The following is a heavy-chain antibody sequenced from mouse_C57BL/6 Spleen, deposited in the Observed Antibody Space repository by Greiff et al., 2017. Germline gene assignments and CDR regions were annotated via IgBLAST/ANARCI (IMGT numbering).Heavy chain of an antibody. D-gene: IGHD2-1*01. V-gene: IGHV5-16*01. CDR1: GFTFSDYY. CDR2: INYDGSST. CDR3: AREGDGTYYFDY. J-gene: IGHJ2*01. Sequence: EVNLVESEGGLVQPGSSMKLSCTASGFTFSDYYMAWVRQVPEKGLEWVANINYDGSSTYYLDSLKSRFIISRDNAKNILYLQMSSLKSEDTATYYCAREGDGTYYFDYWGQGTTLTVSS.